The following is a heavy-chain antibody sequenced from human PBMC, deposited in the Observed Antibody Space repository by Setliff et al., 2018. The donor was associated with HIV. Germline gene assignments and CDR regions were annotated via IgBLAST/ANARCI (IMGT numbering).Heavy chain of an antibody. CDR3: ARAVVAYHN. CDR2: VSYSGST. Sequence: SETLSLTCNVSGFSFRNSFYNWSWIRQPPGKGLEWIGTVSYSGSTNYNPSLKSRVTISVDTSKNQFSLKLSSVTAADTAVYYCARAVVAYHNWGQGTLVTVSS. J-gene: IGHJ4*02. D-gene: IGHD2-2*01. CDR1: GFSFRNSFYN. V-gene: IGHV4-61*01.